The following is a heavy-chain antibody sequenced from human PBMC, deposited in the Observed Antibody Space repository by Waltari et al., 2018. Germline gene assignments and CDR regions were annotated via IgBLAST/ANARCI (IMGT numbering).Heavy chain of an antibody. Sequence: QVQLVQSGAEVKKPGASVKVSCKVSGYTLTELSMHWVRQAQGKGLEWMGGFDPEDGETIYAQKFQGRVTMTEDISTDTAYMELSSLRSEDTAVYYCATGRRYCSSTSCYSLDYWGQGTLVTVSS. CDR1: GYTLTELS. CDR2: FDPEDGET. CDR3: ATGRRYCSSTSCYSLDY. J-gene: IGHJ4*02. V-gene: IGHV1-24*01. D-gene: IGHD2-2*01.